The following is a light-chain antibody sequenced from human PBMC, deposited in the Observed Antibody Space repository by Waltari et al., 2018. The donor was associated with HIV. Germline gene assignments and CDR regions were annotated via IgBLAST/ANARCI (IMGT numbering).Light chain of an antibody. CDR2: GNS. CDR3: QSYDSSLSGVI. Sequence: QSVLTQPPSVSGAPGQRVTISCPWSSSNIGAGYAVHWYQHLPGKAPKLLIKGNSDRPAGVPDRFSGSKSGTSASLAITGLQAEDEADYFCQSYDSSLSGVIFGGGTKLTVL. V-gene: IGLV1-40*01. J-gene: IGLJ2*01. CDR1: SSNIGAGYA.